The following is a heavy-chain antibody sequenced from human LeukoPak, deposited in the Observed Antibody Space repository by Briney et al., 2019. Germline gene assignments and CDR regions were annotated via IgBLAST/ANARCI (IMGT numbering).Heavy chain of an antibody. D-gene: IGHD3-3*01. Sequence: TKYDADSVKGRFTISRDNSKTTLYLQMNSLRAEDTAVYYCARDRPPYYDFWSGYTDLDYWGQGTLVTVSS. V-gene: IGHV3-30*03. CDR2: TK. CDR3: ARDRPPYYDFWSGYTDLDY. J-gene: IGHJ4*02.